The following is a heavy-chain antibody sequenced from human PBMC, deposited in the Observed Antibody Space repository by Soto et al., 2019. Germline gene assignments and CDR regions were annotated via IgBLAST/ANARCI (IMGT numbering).Heavy chain of an antibody. D-gene: IGHD3-22*01. J-gene: IGHJ4*02. CDR2: IYYSGST. Sequence: SETLSLTCTVSGGSISTYYWSWIRQPPGKGLEWIGYIYYSGSTNYNPSLKSRVTISVDTSKNQFSLKLSSVTAADTAVYYCASYDSSGRFDYWGQGTLVTVSS. CDR1: GGSISTYY. CDR3: ASYDSSGRFDY. V-gene: IGHV4-59*01.